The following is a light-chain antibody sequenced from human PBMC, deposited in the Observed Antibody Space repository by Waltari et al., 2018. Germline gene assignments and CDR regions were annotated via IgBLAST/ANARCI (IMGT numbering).Light chain of an antibody. CDR2: DVT. Sequence: QSALTQPPSASGSPGQSVTISCTGTSSDVGGNDYVSWYRQEPGQAPKPLIYDVTQRPPGVPYRFSGSRSGNTASLTVSGLQAEDEADYFCSAYTGVNSLLFGGGTKLTVL. CDR1: SSDVGGNDY. J-gene: IGLJ3*02. V-gene: IGLV2-8*01. CDR3: SAYTGVNSLL.